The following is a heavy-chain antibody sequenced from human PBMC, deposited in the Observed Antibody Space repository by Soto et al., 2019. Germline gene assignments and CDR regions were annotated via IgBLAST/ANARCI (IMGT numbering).Heavy chain of an antibody. CDR2: TYYSGST. CDR1: GGSISSYY. V-gene: IGHV4-59*08. CDR3: ARREGYYYGSGSVNKFDP. Sequence: PSETLSLTCTVSGGSISSYYWSWIRQPPGKGLEWIGYTYYSGSTNYNPSLKSRVTISVDTSKNQFSLKLSSVTAADTAVYYCARREGYYYGSGSVNKFDPWGQGTLVTVSS. D-gene: IGHD3-10*01. J-gene: IGHJ5*02.